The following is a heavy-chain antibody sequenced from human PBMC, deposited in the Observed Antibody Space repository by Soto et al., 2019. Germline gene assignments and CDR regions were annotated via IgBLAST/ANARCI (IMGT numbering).Heavy chain of an antibody. CDR1: GGTFSSYA. CDR3: ARDRYYYASSGYYYYFDY. J-gene: IGHJ4*02. CDR2: IIPIFGTA. D-gene: IGHD3-22*01. V-gene: IGHV1-69*13. Sequence: SVKVSCKASGGTFSSYAISWVRQAPGQGLEWMGGIIPIFGTANYAQKFQGRVTITADESTSTAYMELSSLRSEDTAVYYCARDRYYYASSGYYYYFDYWGQGTLVTVSS.